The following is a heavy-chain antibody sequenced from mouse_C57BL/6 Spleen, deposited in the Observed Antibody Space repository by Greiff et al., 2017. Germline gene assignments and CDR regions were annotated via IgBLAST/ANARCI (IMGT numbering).Heavy chain of an antibody. Sequence: VQLQQSGAELVKPGASVKLSCTASGFNIQDYYMHWVKQRTEQGLEWIGRIDPEDGETKYAPKLQGKATITAHTSSNTAYLQLSSLTSEDTAVYYCARDYDEGLYYFDYWGQGTTLTVSS. D-gene: IGHD2-4*01. CDR2: IDPEDGET. CDR1: GFNIQDYY. V-gene: IGHV14-2*01. CDR3: ARDYDEGLYYFDY. J-gene: IGHJ2*01.